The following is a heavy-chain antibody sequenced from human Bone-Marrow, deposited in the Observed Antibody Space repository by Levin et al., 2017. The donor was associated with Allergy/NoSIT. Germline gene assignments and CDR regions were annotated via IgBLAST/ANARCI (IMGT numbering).Heavy chain of an antibody. CDR2: ISGSGGST. V-gene: IGHV3-23*01. Sequence: HTGGSLRLSCAASGFTFSSYAMSWVRQAPGKGLEWVSAISGSGGSTYYADSVKGRFTISRDNSKNTLYLQMNSLRAEDTAVYYCATAGWVTTVTSDFDYWGQGTLVTVSS. CDR3: ATAGWVTTVTSDFDY. J-gene: IGHJ4*02. CDR1: GFTFSSYA. D-gene: IGHD4-17*01.